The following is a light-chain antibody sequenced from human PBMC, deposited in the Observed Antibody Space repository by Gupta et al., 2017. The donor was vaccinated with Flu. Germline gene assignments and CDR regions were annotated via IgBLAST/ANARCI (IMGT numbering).Light chain of an antibody. CDR3: ATCYSILSLMV. Sequence: VTISCSGSSSNIGNYYVSWYQQLSGESPKVLIYEDNQRPSGIPDRFSGSKSGTSATLFITGLHAGEEADFYCATCYSILSLMVFGGGTNLTV. J-gene: IGLJ3*02. CDR1: SSNIGNYY. V-gene: IGLV1-51*02. CDR2: EDN.